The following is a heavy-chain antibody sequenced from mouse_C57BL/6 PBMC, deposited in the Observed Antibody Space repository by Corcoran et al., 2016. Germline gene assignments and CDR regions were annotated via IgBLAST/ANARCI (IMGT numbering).Heavy chain of an antibody. J-gene: IGHJ1*03. Sequence: EVQLQQSGPVLVKPGASVKMSCKASGYTFTDYYMNWVKQSHGKSLEWIGDINPNNGGTIYNQKFKGKATLTVDKSSSTAYMELRSLTSEDTAVYYCARGVYYGNYAWYFDVWGTGTTVTVSS. V-gene: IGHV1-18*01. CDR1: GYTFTDYY. D-gene: IGHD2-1*01. CDR2: INPNNGGT. CDR3: ARGVYYGNYAWYFDV.